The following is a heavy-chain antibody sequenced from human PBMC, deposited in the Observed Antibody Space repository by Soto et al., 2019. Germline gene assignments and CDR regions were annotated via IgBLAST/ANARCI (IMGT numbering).Heavy chain of an antibody. D-gene: IGHD3-3*01. CDR1: GYTFTSYY. CDR2: INPSGGST. Sequence: GASVKVSCKASGYTFTSYYMHWVRQAPGQGLEWMGIINPSGGSTSYAQKFQGRVTMTRDTSTSTVYMELSSLRSEDTAVYYCARAKYYDFWSGYLGPLFYWGQGTLVTVSS. V-gene: IGHV1-46*03. CDR3: ARAKYYDFWSGYLGPLFY. J-gene: IGHJ4*02.